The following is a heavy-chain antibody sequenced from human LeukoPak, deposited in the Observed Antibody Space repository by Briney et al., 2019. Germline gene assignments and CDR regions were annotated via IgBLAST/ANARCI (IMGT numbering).Heavy chain of an antibody. CDR1: GFTFSSYA. CDR2: ISYDGSNK. Sequence: SLRLSCAASGFTFSSYAMHWVRQAPGKGLEWVAVISYDGSNKYYADSVKGRFTISRDNSKNTLYLQMNSLRAEDTAVYYCASRVERYFDYAFDIWGQGTMVTVSS. CDR3: ASRVERYFDYAFDI. D-gene: IGHD3-9*01. J-gene: IGHJ3*02. V-gene: IGHV3-30*04.